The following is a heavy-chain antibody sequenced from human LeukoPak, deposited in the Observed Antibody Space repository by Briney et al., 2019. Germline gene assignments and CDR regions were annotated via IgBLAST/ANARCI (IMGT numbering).Heavy chain of an antibody. V-gene: IGHV3-48*01. D-gene: IGHD5-12*01. CDR2: ISGGSSII. CDR3: TRARHLAGYKNNWYEN. CDR1: GFTFSDFA. J-gene: IGHJ5*02. Sequence: GGSLRLSCAASGFTFSDFAMNWVRQAPGKGLEWISYISGGSSIIHYADSVKGRFTVSRENAKNSLYLQMNSLRSEDTAVYYCTRARHLAGYKNNWYENWGQGTLVTASS.